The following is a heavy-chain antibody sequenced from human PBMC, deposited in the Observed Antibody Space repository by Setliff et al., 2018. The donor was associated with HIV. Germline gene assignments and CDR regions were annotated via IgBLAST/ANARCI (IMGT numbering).Heavy chain of an antibody. CDR3: ARDFDWPQAC. D-gene: IGHD3-9*01. CDR1: GFSFASAW. Sequence: PGGSLRLSCAASGFSFASAWMHWVRQAPGKGPVWVSRIAVDGSRTDYADSVKGRFTISRDNARDTLYLEMNSLRVEDTAVYYCARDFDWPQACWGQGTLVTVSS. CDR2: IAVDGSRT. J-gene: IGHJ4*02. V-gene: IGHV3-74*01.